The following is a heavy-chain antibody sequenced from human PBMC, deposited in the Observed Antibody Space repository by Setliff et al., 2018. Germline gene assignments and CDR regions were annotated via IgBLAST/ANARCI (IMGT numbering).Heavy chain of an antibody. Sequence: GASVKVSCKASGYSFTGYYMHWVRQAPGQGLEWMGIIHTGGGSASYAQKFQGRVTMTSDTSTSTVYMEVNSVTSGDTAIYYCARGGMAAAGRKGVFEYWGQGTVVTVPS. V-gene: IGHV1-46*01. D-gene: IGHD6-13*01. CDR3: ARGGMAAAGRKGVFEY. CDR1: GYSFTGYY. J-gene: IGHJ4*02. CDR2: IHTGGGSA.